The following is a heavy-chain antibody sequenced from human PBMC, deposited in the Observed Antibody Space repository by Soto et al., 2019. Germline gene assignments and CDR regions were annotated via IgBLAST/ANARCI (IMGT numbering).Heavy chain of an antibody. J-gene: IGHJ4*02. CDR2: ISYDGSNR. V-gene: IGHV3-30*18. D-gene: IGHD1-26*01. CDR1: GFTFSNYG. Sequence: GGSLRLSCAASGFTFSNYGMHWIRQAPGKGLEWVAVISYDGSNRYYADSVKGRFTISRDNSKNTLYLQMNSLRAEDTAVYYCAKDLRGNYPYYFDYWGQGXLVTVYS. CDR3: AKDLRGNYPYYFDY.